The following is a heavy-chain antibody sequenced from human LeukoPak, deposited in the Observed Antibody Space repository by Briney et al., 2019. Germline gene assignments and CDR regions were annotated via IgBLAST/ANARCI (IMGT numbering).Heavy chain of an antibody. CDR2: ISGSSNDK. CDR3: VRAEGSSGSSEYFQH. J-gene: IGHJ1*01. D-gene: IGHD5-12*01. Sequence: GGSLRLSCLASGFTFNRYSMKWVRQAPGKGLEWVSSISGSSNDKHYIDSVKGRFTISRDNAKNSLFLQRNSLRAEDTAVYYCVRAEGSSGSSEYFQHWGQGTLVTVSS. V-gene: IGHV3-21*01. CDR1: GFTFNRYS.